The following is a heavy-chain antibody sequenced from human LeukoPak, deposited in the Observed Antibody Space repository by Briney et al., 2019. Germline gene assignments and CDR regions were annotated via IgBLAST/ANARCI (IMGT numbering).Heavy chain of an antibody. J-gene: IGHJ4*02. CDR3: AKDGQQLTPLVGATGFDY. D-gene: IGHD1-26*01. CDR2: ISGSGGST. V-gene: IGHV3-23*01. CDR1: GFTFSSYA. Sequence: GGSLRLSCAASGFTFSSYAMSWVRQAPGKGLEWVSAISGSGGSTYYADSVKGRFTISRDNSKNTLYLQMNSLRAEDTAVYYCAKDGQQLTPLVGATGFDYWGQGTLVTVSS.